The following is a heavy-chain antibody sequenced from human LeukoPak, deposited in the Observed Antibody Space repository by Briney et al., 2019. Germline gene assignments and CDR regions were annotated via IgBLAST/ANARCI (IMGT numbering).Heavy chain of an antibody. V-gene: IGHV1-8*03. D-gene: IGHD3-10*01. CDR2: MNPNSGNT. CDR1: GYTFTSYD. Sequence: ASVKVSCKASGYTFTSYDINWVRQATGQGLEWMGWMNPNSGNTGYAQKFQGRVTITRNTSISTAYMELSSLRSEDTAVYYCARANVVRGVSIFARPYYYYMDVWGKGTTVTVSS. CDR3: ARANVVRGVSIFARPYYYYMDV. J-gene: IGHJ6*03.